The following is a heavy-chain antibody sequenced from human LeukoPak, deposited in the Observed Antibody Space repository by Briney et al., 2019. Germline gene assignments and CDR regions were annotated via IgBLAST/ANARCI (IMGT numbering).Heavy chain of an antibody. J-gene: IGHJ4*02. CDR1: GASFSAYF. V-gene: IGHV4-34*01. Sequence: SETLSLTCGVYGASFSAYFWNWVRQSPGKGLEWIGDIKHGGDTNYNPSLKSRLTMSVDTSKSQFSLKLSSVTAADTAVYYCARYSSYDSSFDYWGQGTLVTVSS. CDR3: ARYSSYDSSFDY. CDR2: IKHGGDT. D-gene: IGHD3-22*01.